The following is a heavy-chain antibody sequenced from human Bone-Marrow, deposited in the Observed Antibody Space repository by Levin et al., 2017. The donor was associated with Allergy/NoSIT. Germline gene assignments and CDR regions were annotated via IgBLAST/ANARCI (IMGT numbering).Heavy chain of an antibody. CDR3: ARADVGRYFDWLLSEYAFDI. J-gene: IGHJ3*02. D-gene: IGHD3-9*01. CDR2: ISSSSSTI. CDR1: GFTFSSYS. V-gene: IGHV3-48*02. Sequence: GESLKISCAASGFTFSSYSMNWVRQAPGKGLEWVSYISSSSSTIYYADSVKGRFTISRDNAKNSLYLQMNSLRDEDTAVYYCARADVGRYFDWLLSEYAFDIWGQGTMVTVSS.